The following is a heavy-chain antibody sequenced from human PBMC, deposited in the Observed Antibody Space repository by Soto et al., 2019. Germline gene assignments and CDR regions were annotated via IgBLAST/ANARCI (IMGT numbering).Heavy chain of an antibody. V-gene: IGHV5-51*03. CDR2: IYPGDSDT. D-gene: IGHD3-9*01. Sequence: EVQLVQSGAEVKKPGESLKISCKGSGYSFTSYWIGWVRQMPGKGLEWMGIIYPGDSDTRYSPSFQGQVTISADKSITPASLQWSSLKASDTAVYYCARPGVGGILTGQPDYWGQGTLVTVSS. CDR1: GYSFTSYW. J-gene: IGHJ4*02. CDR3: ARPGVGGILTGQPDY.